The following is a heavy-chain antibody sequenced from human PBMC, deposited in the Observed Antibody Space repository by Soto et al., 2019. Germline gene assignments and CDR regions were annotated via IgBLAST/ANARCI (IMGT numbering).Heavy chain of an antibody. J-gene: IGHJ4*02. Sequence: EASVKVSCKASGDTFSDYYIHWVRQAPGQGLEWMGTVNPSGGHTTYSQHFLGRVTMTRDTSTSTLHMELTSLTSEDTAVYYCARGGHVVVVTAALDYWGQGTLVTVSS. CDR3: ARGGHVVVVTAALDY. V-gene: IGHV1-46*01. CDR2: VNPSGGHT. D-gene: IGHD2-21*02. CDR1: GDTFSDYY.